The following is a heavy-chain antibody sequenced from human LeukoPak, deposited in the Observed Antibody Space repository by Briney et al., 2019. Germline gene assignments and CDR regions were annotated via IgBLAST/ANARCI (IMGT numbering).Heavy chain of an antibody. CDR1: GYTFTGYY. CDR2: INPNSGGT. V-gene: IGHV1-2*02. CDR3: ASGGDITMVRGATDY. D-gene: IGHD3-10*01. Sequence: ASVKVSCKASGYTFTGYYMHWVRQAPGQGLEWMGWINPNSGGTNCAQKFQGRVTMTRDTSISTAYMELSRLRSDDTAVYYCASGGDITMVRGATDYWGQGTLVTVSS. J-gene: IGHJ4*02.